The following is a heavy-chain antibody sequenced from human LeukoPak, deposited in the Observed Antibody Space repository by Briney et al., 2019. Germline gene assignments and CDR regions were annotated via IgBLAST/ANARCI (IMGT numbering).Heavy chain of an antibody. CDR2: IYYSGST. CDR1: GGSISSYY. Sequence: KPSETLSLTCTVSGGSISSYYWSWIRQPPGKGLESIGYIYYSGSTNYNPSLKSRVTISVDTSKNQFSLKLSSVTAADTAVYYCARGGKGYSYAYFDYWGQGTLVTVSS. J-gene: IGHJ4*02. D-gene: IGHD5-18*01. CDR3: ARGGKGYSYAYFDY. V-gene: IGHV4-59*01.